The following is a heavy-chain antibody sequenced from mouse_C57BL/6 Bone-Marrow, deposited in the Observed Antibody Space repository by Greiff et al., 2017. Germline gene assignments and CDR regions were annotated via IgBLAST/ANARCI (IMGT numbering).Heavy chain of an antibody. J-gene: IGHJ2*01. CDR3: ARCMPYGSSFDY. CDR1: GYTFTSYW. Sequence: QVQLQQPGAELVMPGASVKLSCKASGYTFTSYWMHWVKQRPGQGLEWIGEIDPSDSYTNYNQKFKGKSTLTVDKSSSTAYMQLSSLTSEDSAVYYCARCMPYGSSFDYGGQGTTLTVSS. CDR2: IDPSDSYT. V-gene: IGHV1-69*01. D-gene: IGHD1-1*01.